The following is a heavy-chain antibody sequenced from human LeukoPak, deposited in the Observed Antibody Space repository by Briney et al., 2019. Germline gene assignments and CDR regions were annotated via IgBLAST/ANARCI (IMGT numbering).Heavy chain of an antibody. V-gene: IGHV3-11*04. CDR2: ISSSGDSI. CDR3: ADLRPPRY. Sequence: GSLRLSCAASGFTFSDYYMNWIRQAPGKGLEWVSYISSSGDSIYNAASVKGRFTISRDNAKNSLYLQMNSLRAEDTAVYYCADLRPPRYWGQGTLVTVSS. J-gene: IGHJ4*02. D-gene: IGHD1-14*01. CDR1: GFTFSDYY.